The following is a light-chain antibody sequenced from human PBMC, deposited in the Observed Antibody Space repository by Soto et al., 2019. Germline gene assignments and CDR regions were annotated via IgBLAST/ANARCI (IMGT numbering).Light chain of an antibody. CDR2: KAS. CDR1: QTISSW. Sequence: DIQMTQSPSTLSGSVGDRVTITCRASQTISSWLAWYQQKPGKARKLLIYKASTLKSGVPSRFSGSGSGTDFSLTITSLQPEDFASYYCQQANSFPLTFGGGTKVDI. CDR3: QQANSFPLT. V-gene: IGKV1-5*03. J-gene: IGKJ4*01.